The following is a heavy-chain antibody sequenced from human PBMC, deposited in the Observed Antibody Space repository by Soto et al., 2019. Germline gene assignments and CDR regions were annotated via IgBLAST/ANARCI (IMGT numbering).Heavy chain of an antibody. D-gene: IGHD6-13*01. Sequence: EVQLLESGGGLVQPGGSLRLSCAASGFTFSSYAMSWVRQAPGKGLEWVSAISGSGGSTYYADSVKGRFTISRDNSKNTLYLKMNILRDEDTAVYYCAKEWGGSSWDTIYYYYYGMEVWGQGTTVTVSS. CDR1: GFTFSSYA. CDR2: ISGSGGST. CDR3: AKEWGGSSWDTIYYYYYGMEV. V-gene: IGHV3-23*01. J-gene: IGHJ6*02.